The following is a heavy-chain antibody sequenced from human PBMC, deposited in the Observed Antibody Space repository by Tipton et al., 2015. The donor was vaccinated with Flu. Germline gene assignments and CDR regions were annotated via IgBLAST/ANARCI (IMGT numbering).Heavy chain of an antibody. Sequence: TLSLTCTVSGGYISSHYWSWIRQPPGKQLEWIGSIHYSGSTNYIPSLKSRVTISLDTSKNQFSLKVRSATAADTAVYYCAREPGRAYSRTSSWGDYYHGMAVWGQGASVTVSS. V-gene: IGHV4-59*11. D-gene: IGHD6-6*01. CDR1: GGYISSHY. CDR3: AREPGRAYSRTSSWGDYYHGMAV. J-gene: IGHJ6*02. CDR2: IHYSGST.